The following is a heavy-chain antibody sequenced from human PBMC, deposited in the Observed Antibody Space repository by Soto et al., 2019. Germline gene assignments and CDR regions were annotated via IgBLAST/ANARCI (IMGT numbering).Heavy chain of an antibody. CDR3: ATSYSGYDYHYYYGMDV. J-gene: IGHJ6*02. D-gene: IGHD5-12*01. Sequence: ASVKVSCKASGGTFSSDSFSWVRQAPGQGLEWMGGIIPMFDTPIYAQKFQDRVTITADESTSTAYMQLSSLRSGDTAVYYCATSYSGYDYHYYYGMDVWGQGTTVTVSS. V-gene: IGHV1-69*13. CDR1: GGTFSSDS. CDR2: IIPMFDTP.